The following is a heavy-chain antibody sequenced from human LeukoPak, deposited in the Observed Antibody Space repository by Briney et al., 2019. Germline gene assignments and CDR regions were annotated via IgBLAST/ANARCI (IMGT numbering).Heavy chain of an antibody. D-gene: IGHD1-26*01. CDR2: ISAYNGNT. V-gene: IGHV1-18*01. J-gene: IGHJ3*02. Sequence: ASVKVSCKTSGYTFTSYGINWLRQAPGQGLEWMGWISAYNGNTNYAQKLQGRVTMTTDTSTSTAYMELRSLRSDDTAVYYCASRLSGGVDAFDIWGQGTMVTVSS. CDR1: GYTFTSYG. CDR3: ASRLSGGVDAFDI.